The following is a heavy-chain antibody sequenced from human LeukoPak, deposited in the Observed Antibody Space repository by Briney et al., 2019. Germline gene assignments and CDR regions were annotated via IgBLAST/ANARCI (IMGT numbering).Heavy chain of an antibody. CDR3: ARPYCRSTSCYGAFDI. D-gene: IGHD2-2*01. CDR1: GGSISSYY. Sequence: PSETLSLTCTVSGGSISSYYWSWIRQPPGKGLEWIGYIYYSGSTNYNPSLKSRVTISVDTSKNQFSLKLSSVTAADTAVYYCARPYCRSTSCYGAFDIWGQGTMVTVSS. CDR2: IYYSGST. V-gene: IGHV4-59*01. J-gene: IGHJ3*02.